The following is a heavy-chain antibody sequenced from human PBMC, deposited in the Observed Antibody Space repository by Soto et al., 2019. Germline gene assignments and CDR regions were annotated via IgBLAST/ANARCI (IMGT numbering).Heavy chain of an antibody. D-gene: IGHD6-13*01. CDR1: GGSISSDY. Sequence: QVQLQESGPGLVKPSETLSLTCTVSGGSISSDYWSWIRQPPGKGLEWIGYIYYSGSTNYNPSLKSRVTISVDTSKNQFSLKLSSVTAADTAVYYCASSNIAAAGFYYYGMDVWGRGTTVTVSS. J-gene: IGHJ6*02. V-gene: IGHV4-59*01. CDR3: ASSNIAAAGFYYYGMDV. CDR2: IYYSGST.